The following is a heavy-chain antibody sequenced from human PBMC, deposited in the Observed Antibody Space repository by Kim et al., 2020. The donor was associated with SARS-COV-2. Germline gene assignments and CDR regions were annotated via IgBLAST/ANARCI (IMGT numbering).Heavy chain of an antibody. J-gene: IGHJ4*02. CDR3: ARTDFWSGYYFDY. V-gene: IGHV3-11*01. D-gene: IGHD3-3*01. CDR2: ISGSI. Sequence: GGSLRLSCAASGFTFSDYYMSWIRQAPGKGLEWVSYISGSIYYADSVKGRFTISRDNAKNSLYLQMNSLRAEDTAVYYCARTDFWSGYYFDYWGQGTLVTVSS. CDR1: GFTFSDYY.